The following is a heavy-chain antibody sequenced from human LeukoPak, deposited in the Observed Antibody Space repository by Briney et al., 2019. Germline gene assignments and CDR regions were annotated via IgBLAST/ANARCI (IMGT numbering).Heavy chain of an antibody. CDR3: AKLEQCLDPRQWVFDY. CDR1: GFTLSSYG. J-gene: IGHJ4*02. CDR2: IRYDGSNK. V-gene: IGHV3-30*02. Sequence: GGSLRLSCAASGFTLSSYGMHWVRQAPGKGLEGVAFIRYDGSNKYYADSVKGRFTISRDNSKNTLYLQMNSLRAEDTAVYYCAKLEQCLDPRQWVFDYWGQGTLVTVSS. D-gene: IGHD6-19*01.